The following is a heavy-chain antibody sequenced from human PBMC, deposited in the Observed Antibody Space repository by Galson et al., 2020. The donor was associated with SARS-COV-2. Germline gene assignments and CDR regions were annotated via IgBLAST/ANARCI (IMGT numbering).Heavy chain of an antibody. V-gene: IGHV3-33*01. CDR2: IWYDGSNK. J-gene: IGHJ4*02. D-gene: IGHD6-13*01. CDR3: ARDAYSSSWTNYYFDY. Sequence: GGSLRLSCAASGFTFSSYGMHWVRQAPGKGLEWVAVIWYDGSNKYYADSVKGRFTISRDNSKNTLYLQMNSLRAEDTAVYYCARDAYSSSWTNYYFDYWGQGTLVTVSS. CDR1: GFTFSSYG.